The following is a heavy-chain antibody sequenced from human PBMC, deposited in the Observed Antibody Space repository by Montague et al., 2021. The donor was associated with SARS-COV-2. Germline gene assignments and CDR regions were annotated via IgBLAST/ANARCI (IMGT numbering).Heavy chain of an antibody. CDR2: INHSCTT. D-gene: IGHD3-10*01. CDR1: SGSFSGYY. Sequence: SETLSLTCAVSSGSFSGYYWCWIRLRPATGLEWIGEINHSCTTTYNQSLDSRVSISVATSNKQFSLTVTSVTAADTAVSYCGSLGAINLVRGITKADFSNYGMDVWGQGATVTVSS. CDR3: GSLGAINLVRGITKADFSNYGMDV. V-gene: IGHV4-34*01. J-gene: IGHJ6*02.